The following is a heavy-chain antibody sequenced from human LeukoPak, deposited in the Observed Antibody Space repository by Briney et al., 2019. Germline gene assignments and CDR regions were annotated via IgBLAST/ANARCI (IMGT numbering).Heavy chain of an antibody. Sequence: PGGSLRLSCAASGFTFSSYAMSWVRQAPGRGLEWVSTISGSGHSTDYADSVKGRFTISRDNSKNTLYLQMNSLRAEDTAVFYCAKDRGRCTNGVCHNYYYMDVWGKGTTVTVSS. CDR3: AKDRGRCTNGVCHNYYYMDV. J-gene: IGHJ6*03. CDR1: GFTFSSYA. D-gene: IGHD2-8*01. V-gene: IGHV3-23*01. CDR2: ISGSGHST.